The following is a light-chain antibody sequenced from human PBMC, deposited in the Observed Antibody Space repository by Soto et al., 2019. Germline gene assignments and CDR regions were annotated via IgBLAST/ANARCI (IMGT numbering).Light chain of an antibody. Sequence: EIVLTQFPGAMSLSPGERVTLSCRASQTVSNTYLAWYQQKSGQAPKFLIYGASNRATGIPDRFSGSGSGTDFNLNIRRLEPEHFAVYYCQQYGALPPTFGGGTKVQI. CDR3: QQYGALPPT. V-gene: IGKV3-20*01. CDR1: QTVSNTY. J-gene: IGKJ4*01. CDR2: GAS.